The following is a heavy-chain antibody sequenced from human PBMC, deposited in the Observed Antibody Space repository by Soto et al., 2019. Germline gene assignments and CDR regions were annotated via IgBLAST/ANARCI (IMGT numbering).Heavy chain of an antibody. Sequence: GASVKVSCKASGGTCSSYAISCVLQSPLQWLDWMGGIIPIFGTANYAQKFQGRVTITADESTSTAYMELSSLRSEDTAVYYCARERGYSYGYSTGYYYGMDVWGQGTTVTVS. CDR1: GGTCSSYA. V-gene: IGHV1-69*13. CDR3: ARERGYSYGYSTGYYYGMDV. J-gene: IGHJ6*02. D-gene: IGHD5-18*01. CDR2: IIPIFGTA.